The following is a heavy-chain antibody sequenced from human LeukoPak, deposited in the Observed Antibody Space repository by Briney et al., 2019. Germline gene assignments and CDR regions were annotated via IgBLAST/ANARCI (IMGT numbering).Heavy chain of an antibody. CDR2: ISSSSSYI. V-gene: IGHV3-21*01. D-gene: IGHD6-19*01. CDR3: ARDAAAAVAVN. CDR1: GFTFSSYS. Sequence: PGGSLRLSCAASGFTFSSYSMNWVRQAPGKGLEWVSSISSSSSYIYYADSVKGRFIISRDNAKNSLYLQMNSLRAEDTAVYYCARDAAAAVAVNWGQGTLVTVSS. J-gene: IGHJ4*02.